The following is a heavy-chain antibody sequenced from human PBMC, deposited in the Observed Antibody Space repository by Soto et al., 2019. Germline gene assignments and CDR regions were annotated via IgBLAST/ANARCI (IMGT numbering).Heavy chain of an antibody. V-gene: IGHV4-34*01. CDR1: GGTFRGYY. CDR2: INHSGST. J-gene: IGHJ4*02. D-gene: IGHD3-10*01. Sequence: SETLCVTWAVYGGTFRGYYWSWSRQPPGKVLDWIGEINHSGSTNYNPSLKSRVTISVDTSKNQFSLKLSSVTAADTAVYYCARSRVITTVRGVTLHYWGQGTILTVS. CDR3: ARSRVITTVRGVTLHY.